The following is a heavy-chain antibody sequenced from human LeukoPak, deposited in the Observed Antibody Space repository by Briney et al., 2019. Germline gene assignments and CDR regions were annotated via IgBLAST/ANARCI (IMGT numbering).Heavy chain of an antibody. J-gene: IGHJ3*02. CDR2: INPNSGGT. V-gene: IGHV1-2*02. CDR3: ARELTMIVVVITTEQSDAFDI. CDR1: GYTFTGYY. D-gene: IGHD3-22*01. Sequence: ASVKASCKASGYTFTGYYMHWVRQAPGQGLEWMGWINPNSGGTNYAQKFQGRVTMTRDTSISTAYMELSRLRSDDTAVYYCARELTMIVVVITTEQSDAFDIWGQGTMVTVSS.